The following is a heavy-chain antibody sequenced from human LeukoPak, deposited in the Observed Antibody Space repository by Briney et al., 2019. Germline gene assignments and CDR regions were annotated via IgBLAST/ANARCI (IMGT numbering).Heavy chain of an antibody. D-gene: IGHD1-14*01. CDR1: GGSISSGGYY. CDR2: IYYSGST. J-gene: IGHJ4*02. Sequence: SETLSLTCTVSGGSISSGGYYWSWIRQHPGKGLEWIGYIYYSGSTYYNPSLKSRVTKSVDTSKNQFSLKLSSVTAADTAVYYCARANQNHFDYWGQGTLVTVSS. V-gene: IGHV4-31*03. CDR3: ARANQNHFDY.